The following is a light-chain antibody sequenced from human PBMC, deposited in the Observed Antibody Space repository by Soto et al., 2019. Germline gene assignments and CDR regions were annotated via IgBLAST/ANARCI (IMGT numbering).Light chain of an antibody. J-gene: IGKJ1*01. Sequence: EIVLTQSPGPLSFSPGERATLSCRASQSVSSTYIAWYQQRPGQAPRLLIFGASVRATGIPDRFSGSGSGTDFTLSISRLEPEDFAVYYCQQYASSPWTFGQGTKVDIK. CDR3: QQYASSPWT. CDR1: QSVSSTY. CDR2: GAS. V-gene: IGKV3-20*01.